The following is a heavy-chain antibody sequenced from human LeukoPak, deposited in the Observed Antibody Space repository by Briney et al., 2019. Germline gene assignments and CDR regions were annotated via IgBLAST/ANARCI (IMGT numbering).Heavy chain of an antibody. J-gene: IGHJ4*02. CDR3: ARDSGSYLQPTDY. CDR2: ITGNGGST. Sequence: PGGSLRLSCAASGFTFSDYWMTWVRQAPGKGLEWVSSITGNGGSTYYADSVKGRFSISRDNSKNTLYLQMDSLRAEDTAVYHCARDSGSYLQPTDYWGQGTLVTVSS. V-gene: IGHV3-23*01. D-gene: IGHD1-26*01. CDR1: GFTFSDYW.